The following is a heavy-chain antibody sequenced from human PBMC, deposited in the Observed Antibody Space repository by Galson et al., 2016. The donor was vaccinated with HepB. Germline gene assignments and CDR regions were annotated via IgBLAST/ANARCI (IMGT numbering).Heavy chain of an antibody. J-gene: IGHJ4*02. CDR1: GGSFSGYY. V-gene: IGHV4-34*01. CDR2: INQSGGT. D-gene: IGHD1-1*01. Sequence: SETLSLTCAVYGGSFSGYYWSWIRQPPGKGLEWIGEINQSGGTNYNPSLESRVTISVDTSKNQLSLKVSTVTAADTAVYYCARRRLGLERRFDYWGQGTLVTVSS. CDR3: ARRRLGLERRFDY.